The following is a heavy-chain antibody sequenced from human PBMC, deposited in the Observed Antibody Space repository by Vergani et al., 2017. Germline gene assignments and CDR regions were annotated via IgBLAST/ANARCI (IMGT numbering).Heavy chain of an antibody. CDR2: INHSGST. J-gene: IGHJ4*02. CDR1: GGSFSGYY. CDR3: ARGQIWGPSYYFDY. Sequence: QVQLQQWGAGLLKPSETLSLTCAVYGGSFSGYYWSWIRQPPGKGLEWIGEINHSGSTNYNPSLKSRVTISVDTSKNQFSLQLSSVTAADTAVYYCARGQIWGPSYYFDYWGQGTLVTVSS. V-gene: IGHV4-34*01. D-gene: IGHD2/OR15-2a*01.